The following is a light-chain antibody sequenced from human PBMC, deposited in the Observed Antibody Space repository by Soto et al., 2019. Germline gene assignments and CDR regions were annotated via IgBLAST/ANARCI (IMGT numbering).Light chain of an antibody. CDR1: KLLRTG. Sequence: ATLAHRASKLLRTGLACGKHRPVQAPRLLIYETSMGPDGIPARVSASGSGTDFTLTISDVQPEDFALYYGHQRQSWPRTFGQGTKVDIK. J-gene: IGKJ1*01. CDR2: ETS. CDR3: HQRQSWPRT. V-gene: IGKV3-11*01.